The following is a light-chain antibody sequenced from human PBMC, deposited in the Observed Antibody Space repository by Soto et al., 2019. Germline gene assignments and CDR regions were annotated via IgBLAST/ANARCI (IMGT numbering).Light chain of an antibody. CDR2: EGS. V-gene: IGLV2-23*01. CDR1: SSDVGGYNL. Sequence: QSVLTQPASVSGSPGQSITISCTGTSSDVGGYNLVSWYQQHPGKAPKLMIYEGSKRPSGVSNRFSGSKSGNTASLTISGLQAEYYSYYYCCSYAGSSFYVFGSGTKVTGL. J-gene: IGLJ1*01. CDR3: CSYAGSSFYV.